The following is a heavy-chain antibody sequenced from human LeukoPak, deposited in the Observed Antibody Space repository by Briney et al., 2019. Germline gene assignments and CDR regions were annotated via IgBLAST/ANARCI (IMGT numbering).Heavy chain of an antibody. J-gene: IGHJ5*02. V-gene: IGHV3-74*01. CDR2: INSDGNSP. Sequence: GGSLRLSCAASGFTFSSYWMHWVRQDPGKGLVWVSHINSDGNSPSYADSVKGRFTISRDNAKNTLYPQMNSLRAEDSAMYYCARGVLSGFDPWGQGTLVTVSS. CDR1: GFTFSSYW. CDR3: ARGVLSGFDP.